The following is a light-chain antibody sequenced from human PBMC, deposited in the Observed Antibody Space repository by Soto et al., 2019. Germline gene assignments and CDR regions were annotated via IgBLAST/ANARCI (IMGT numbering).Light chain of an antibody. CDR2: GNS. Sequence: QSALTKPPSVSGAPGQRVTISCTGSSSNIGAGYDVHWYQQLPGTAPKLLIYGNSNRPSGVPDRFSGSKSGTSASLAITGLQAEDEADYYCQSYDSSLKVFGTGTKLTVL. CDR3: QSYDSSLKV. V-gene: IGLV1-40*01. J-gene: IGLJ1*01. CDR1: SSNIGAGYD.